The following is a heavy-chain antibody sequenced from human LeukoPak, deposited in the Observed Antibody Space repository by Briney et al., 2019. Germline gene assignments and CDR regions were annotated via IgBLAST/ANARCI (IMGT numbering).Heavy chain of an antibody. D-gene: IGHD3-10*01. CDR3: AIAVNYYGSGSCDY. CDR2: ISSSSSYI. V-gene: IGHV3-21*01. J-gene: IGHJ4*02. Sequence: PGGSLRLSCAASGFTFSSYSMNWVRQAPGKGLEWVSSISSSSSYIYYADSVKGRFTISRDNAKNSLYLQMNSLRAEDTAVYYCAIAVNYYGSGSCDYWGQGTLVTVSS. CDR1: GFTFSSYS.